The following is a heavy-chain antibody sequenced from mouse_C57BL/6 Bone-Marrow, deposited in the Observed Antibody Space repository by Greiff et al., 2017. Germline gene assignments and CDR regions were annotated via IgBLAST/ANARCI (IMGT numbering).Heavy chain of an antibody. CDR3: AMRVCYYYGSGLYAMDY. CDR1: GYTFTSYG. Sequence: QVQLQQSGAELARPGASVKLSCKASGYTFTSYGISWVKQRPGQGLEWIGEIYPRSGNTYYNEKFKGKATLTADKSSSTAYMELRSLTSEDSAVYYCAMRVCYYYGSGLYAMDYWGQGTSVTVSS. CDR2: IYPRSGNT. V-gene: IGHV1-81*01. D-gene: IGHD1-1*01. J-gene: IGHJ4*01.